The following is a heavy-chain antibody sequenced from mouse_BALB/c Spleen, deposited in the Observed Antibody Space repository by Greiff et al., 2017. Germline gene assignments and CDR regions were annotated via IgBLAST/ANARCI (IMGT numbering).Heavy chain of an antibody. CDR1: GFNIKDYY. J-gene: IGHJ1*01. V-gene: IGHV14-1*02. Sequence: EVQLQQSGAELVRPGALVKLSCKASGFNIKDYYMHWVKQRPEQGLEWIGWIDPENGNTIYDPKFPGKASITADTSSNTAYLQLSSLTSEDTAVYYCAREVIYYGIYEGWYFDVWGAGTTVTVSS. D-gene: IGHD2-1*01. CDR2: IDPENGNT. CDR3: AREVIYYGIYEGWYFDV.